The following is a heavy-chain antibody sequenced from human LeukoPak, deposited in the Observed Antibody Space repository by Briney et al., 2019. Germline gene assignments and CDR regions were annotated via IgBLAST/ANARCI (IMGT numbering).Heavy chain of an antibody. CDR1: GFTVSSNY. CDR3: ARVKGSSTFDY. V-gene: IGHV3-53*01. D-gene: IGHD2-2*01. J-gene: IGHJ4*02. Sequence: GGSLRLSCAASGFTVSSNYMSWVRQAPGKGLEWVSVIYSGGNTFYPDSVKGRFTISRDNFKNTLYLQMNSLRAEDTAVYYCARVKGSSTFDYWGQGTLVTVSS. CDR2: IYSGGNT.